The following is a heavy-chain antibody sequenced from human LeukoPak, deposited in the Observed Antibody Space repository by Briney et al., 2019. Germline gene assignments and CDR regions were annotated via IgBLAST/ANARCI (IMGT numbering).Heavy chain of an antibody. D-gene: IGHD3-10*01. V-gene: IGHV4-39*01. CDR3: ASQGSGYLFGSGHDY. J-gene: IGHJ4*02. Sequence: SETLSLTCSVSGDSISSSSYYWGWIRQPPGKGLEWIGSKYYSGSTYYNPSLKSRVTISVDTSKNQFSLKLRFVTAAGTAVYYCASQGSGYLFGSGHDYWGQGTLVTASS. CDR1: GDSISSSSYY. CDR2: KYYSGST.